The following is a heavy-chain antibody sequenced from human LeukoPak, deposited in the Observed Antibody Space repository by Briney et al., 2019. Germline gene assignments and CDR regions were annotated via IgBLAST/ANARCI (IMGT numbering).Heavy chain of an antibody. D-gene: IGHD1-26*01. Sequence: GGSLRLSCAASGFTFSSYEMNWVRQAPGKGLEWVSYISSSGSTIYYADSVKGRFTISRDNSKNTLYLQMNSLRAEDTAVYYCAKTQRMVGATEGHDAFDIWGQGTMVTVSS. J-gene: IGHJ3*02. V-gene: IGHV3-48*03. CDR2: ISSSGSTI. CDR3: AKTQRMVGATEGHDAFDI. CDR1: GFTFSSYE.